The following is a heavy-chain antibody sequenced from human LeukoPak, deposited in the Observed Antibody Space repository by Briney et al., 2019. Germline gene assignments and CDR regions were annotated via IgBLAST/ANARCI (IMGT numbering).Heavy chain of an antibody. Sequence: ASVKVSCKASGYTFTSYYMHWVRQAPGQGLEWMGIINPSGGSTSYAQKFQGRVTMTRDTSTSTVYMELSSPRSEDTAVYYCARSSSGWYEDHWFDPWGQGTLVTVSS. V-gene: IGHV1-46*01. CDR3: ARSSSGWYEDHWFDP. D-gene: IGHD6-19*01. CDR1: GYTFTSYY. J-gene: IGHJ5*02. CDR2: INPSGGST.